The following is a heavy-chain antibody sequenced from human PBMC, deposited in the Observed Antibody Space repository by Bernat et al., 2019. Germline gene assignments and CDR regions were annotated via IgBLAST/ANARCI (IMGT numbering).Heavy chain of an antibody. V-gene: IGHV3-30*18. D-gene: IGHD5-12*01. Sequence: QVQLVESGGGVVQPGMSLRLSCAASGFTFGSYGMHWVRQAPGKGLEWVAVLSYDGNNKYYADSVKGRFTISRDNSKNTLYLQMNSLRAEDTAVFYCAKEASGYNYSYYNGLDVWGQGTTVTVSS. CDR2: LSYDGNNK. CDR1: GFTFGSYG. CDR3: AKEASGYNYSYYNGLDV. J-gene: IGHJ6*02.